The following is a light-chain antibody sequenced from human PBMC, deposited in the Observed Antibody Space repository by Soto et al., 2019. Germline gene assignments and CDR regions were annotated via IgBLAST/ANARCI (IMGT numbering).Light chain of an antibody. CDR3: QQYGSSPPST. Sequence: ESVLTQSPGTLSLSPGERASLSCRASQSVSSNYLAWYQQKPGQAPRLLIYDAYTRATGIPARFSGSGSGTDFTLTISRLEPEDFAVYYCQQYGSSPPSTFGQGTKLQIK. J-gene: IGKJ2*01. CDR1: QSVSSNY. CDR2: DAY. V-gene: IGKV3-20*01.